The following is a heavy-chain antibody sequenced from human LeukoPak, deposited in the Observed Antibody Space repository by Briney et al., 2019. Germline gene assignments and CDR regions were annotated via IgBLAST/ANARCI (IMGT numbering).Heavy chain of an antibody. CDR1: GYSFPDYW. Sequence: GESLKISCKASGYSFPDYWIGWVRQPPGKGPEWMGIIYPGDSDTRNSPSFQGQVTISDDKSISPAYLQWSSLKASDIAMYYCARADQLRWFGDPRRPYYYGMDVWGQGTTVTVSS. J-gene: IGHJ6*02. CDR2: IYPGDSDT. CDR3: ARADQLRWFGDPRRPYYYGMDV. V-gene: IGHV5-51*01. D-gene: IGHD3-10*01.